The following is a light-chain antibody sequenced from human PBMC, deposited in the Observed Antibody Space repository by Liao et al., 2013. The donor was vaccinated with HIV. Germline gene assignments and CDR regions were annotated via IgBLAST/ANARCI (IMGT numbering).Light chain of an antibody. CDR3: QVWESDSDQWV. J-gene: IGLJ3*02. Sequence: LTQSPSVSVAPGKTASIICGGDNIGSKSVHWYQHKPGQAPVLVIYYDGDRPSMIPERFSGSNSGNTATLTISRVEAGDEADYYCQVWESDSDQWVFGGGTKLTVL. CDR1: NIGSKS. V-gene: IGLV3-21*01. CDR2: YDG.